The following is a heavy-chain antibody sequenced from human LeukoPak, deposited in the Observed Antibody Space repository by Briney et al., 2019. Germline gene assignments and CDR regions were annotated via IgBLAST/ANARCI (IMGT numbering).Heavy chain of an antibody. J-gene: IGHJ4*02. V-gene: IGHV3-74*01. D-gene: IGHD3-10*01. CDR1: GFTFSSYW. CDR2: INTDGSST. CDR3: ARDLYGSGRYQRDY. Sequence: PGGSLRLSCAASGFTFSSYWMHWVRQAPGKGLVWVSRINTDGSSTSYADSVKGRFTISRDNAKNSLYLQMNSLRAEDTAVYYCARDLYGSGRYQRDYWGQGTLVTVSS.